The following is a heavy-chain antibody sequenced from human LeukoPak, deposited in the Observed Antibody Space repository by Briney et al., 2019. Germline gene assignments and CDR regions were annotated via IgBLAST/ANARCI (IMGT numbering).Heavy chain of an antibody. D-gene: IGHD4-23*01. CDR2: IIPIFGTA. V-gene: IGHV1-69*05. Sequence: ASVKVSCKASGGTFSSYAISWVRQAPGQGLEWMGGIIPIFGTANYAQKFQGRVTITTDESTSTAYMELSSLRSEDTAVYYCAMDTVVTLSLPYYYMDVWGEGTTVTVSS. CDR3: AMDTVVTLSLPYYYMDV. CDR1: GGTFSSYA. J-gene: IGHJ6*03.